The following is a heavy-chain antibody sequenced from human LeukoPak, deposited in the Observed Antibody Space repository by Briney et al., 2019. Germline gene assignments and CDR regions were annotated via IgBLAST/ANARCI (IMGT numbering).Heavy chain of an antibody. J-gene: IGHJ5*02. Sequence: PGGSLRLSCAASGFTFSDYYKSWIRQAPGKGLEWLSYINIGGTNTHYADSVKGRFPISRDNAKKSLYLELTNLRAEDTAVYYCATDGAGFDTWGQGVLVTVSS. CDR3: ATDGAGFDT. CDR2: INIGGTNT. V-gene: IGHV3-11*01. CDR1: GFTFSDYY.